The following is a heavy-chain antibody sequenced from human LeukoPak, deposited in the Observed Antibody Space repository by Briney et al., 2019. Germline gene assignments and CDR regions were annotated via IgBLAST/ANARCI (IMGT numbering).Heavy chain of an antibody. CDR2: INHSGST. D-gene: IGHD6-13*01. V-gene: IGHV4-34*01. J-gene: IGHJ1*01. CDR3: ATYHSSSWQSAEYFQH. Sequence: SETLSLTCAVYGGSFSGYYWSWIRQPPGKGLEWIGEINHSGSTNYNPSPKSRVTISVDTSKNQFSLKLSSVTAADTAVYYCATYHSSSWQSAEYFQHWGQGTLVTVSS. CDR1: GGSFSGYY.